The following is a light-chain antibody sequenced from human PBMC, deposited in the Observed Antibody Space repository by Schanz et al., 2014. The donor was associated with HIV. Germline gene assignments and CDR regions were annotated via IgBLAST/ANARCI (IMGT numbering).Light chain of an antibody. Sequence: QSALTQPPSVSGSPGQSVTISCTGTSSDIGHYNYVSWYQQHPGKAPKLLIYDVTNRPSGVSNRFSGSKSGNTASLAISGLQAEDEADYYCSSLTSSSPLYVFGTGTKLTVL. CDR1: SSDIGHYNY. CDR2: DVT. V-gene: IGLV2-14*03. CDR3: SSLTSSSPLYV. J-gene: IGLJ1*01.